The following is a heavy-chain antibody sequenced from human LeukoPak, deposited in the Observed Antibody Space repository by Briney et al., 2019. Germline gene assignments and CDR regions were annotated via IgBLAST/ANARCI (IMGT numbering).Heavy chain of an antibody. J-gene: IGHJ3*02. CDR2: IYPGDSDT. CDR3: ARLLVFGGNRRDSFDI. V-gene: IGHV5-51*01. Sequence: GESLKISCKGSGYSFTSYWIGLVRQMPGKGLEWMGIIYPGDSDTRYSPSFQGQVTISADKSISTAYLQWSSLKASDTAMYYCARLLVFGGNRRDSFDIWGQGTMVTVSS. D-gene: IGHD4-23*01. CDR1: GYSFTSYW.